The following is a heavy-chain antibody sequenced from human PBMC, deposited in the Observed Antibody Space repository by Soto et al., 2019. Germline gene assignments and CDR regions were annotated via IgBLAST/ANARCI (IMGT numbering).Heavy chain of an antibody. CDR2: IYWNDEK. D-gene: IGHD7-27*01. V-gene: IGHV2-5*01. J-gene: IGHJ6*02. CDR1: GFSLSTSGVG. Sequence: SGPTLVNPTQTLTLTCTFSGFSLSTSGVGVGWIRQPPGKALEWLALIYWNDEKRYTPSLRTRLTITKDTSKNQVVLTMTNMDPVDTGTYYCTHSWGSRSLYYGMDVWGQGTLVTVSS. CDR3: THSWGSRSLYYGMDV.